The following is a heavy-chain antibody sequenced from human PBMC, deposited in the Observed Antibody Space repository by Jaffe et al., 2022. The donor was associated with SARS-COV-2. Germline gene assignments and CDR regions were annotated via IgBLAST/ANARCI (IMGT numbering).Heavy chain of an antibody. V-gene: IGHV1-2*06. D-gene: IGHD6-13*01. CDR3: ARAPLHKAHSSSWYQYYYGMDV. CDR2: INPNSGGT. Sequence: QVQLVQSGAEVKKPGASVKVSCKASGYTFTGYYMHWVRQAPGQGLEWMGRINPNSGGTNYAQKFQGRVTMTRDTSISTAYMELSRLRSDDTAVYYCARAPLHKAHSSSWYQYYYGMDVWGQGTTVTVSS. CDR1: GYTFTGYY. J-gene: IGHJ6*02.